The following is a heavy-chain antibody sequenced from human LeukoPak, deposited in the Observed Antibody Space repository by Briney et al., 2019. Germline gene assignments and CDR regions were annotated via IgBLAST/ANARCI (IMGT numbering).Heavy chain of an antibody. CDR3: ARDLDSSGYYHVVDS. CDR2: ISTSGRT. CDR1: GFTFSSYA. J-gene: IGHJ4*02. D-gene: IGHD3-22*01. Sequence: GGSLRLSCADSGFTFSSYAMSWVRQAPRKGLEWVSLISTSGRTHYADSVQGRFTISRDNSKNTLSLHMNSLRAEDTAVYYCARDLDSSGYYHVVDSWGQGALVTVSS. V-gene: IGHV3-23*01.